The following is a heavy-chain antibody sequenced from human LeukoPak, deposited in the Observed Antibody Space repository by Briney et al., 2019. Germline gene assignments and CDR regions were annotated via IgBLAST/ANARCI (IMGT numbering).Heavy chain of an antibody. D-gene: IGHD6-13*01. J-gene: IGHJ4*02. Sequence: SETLSLTCAVYGGSFSGYHWTWIRQPPGKGLDWIGEISDSGSPIYNPSLRNRVTISVDMSKNQFSVNLTSVTAADTAVYYCARDPGIAAAGTVGYFDSWGQGILVTVSS. CDR1: GGSFSGYH. CDR2: ISDSGSP. V-gene: IGHV4-34*01. CDR3: ARDPGIAAAGTVGYFDS.